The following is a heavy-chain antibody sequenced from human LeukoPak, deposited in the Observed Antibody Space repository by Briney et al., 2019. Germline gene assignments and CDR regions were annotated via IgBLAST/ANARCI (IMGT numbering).Heavy chain of an antibody. V-gene: IGHV3-7*01. CDR3: ARVYYDFWSGLPDY. Sequence: GGSLRLSCAASGFTFSSYWMSWVRQAPGKWLEWVANIKEDGSEKYYVDSVKGRFTISRDNAKNSLYLQMNSLRAEDTAVYYCARVYYDFWSGLPDYWGQGTLVTVSS. D-gene: IGHD3-3*01. J-gene: IGHJ4*02. CDR2: IKEDGSEK. CDR1: GFTFSSYW.